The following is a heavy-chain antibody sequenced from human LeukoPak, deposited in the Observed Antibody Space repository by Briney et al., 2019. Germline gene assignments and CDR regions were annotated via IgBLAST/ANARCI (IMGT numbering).Heavy chain of an antibody. CDR1: GFTFSSYG. V-gene: IGHV3-33*05. J-gene: IGHJ3*02. CDR3: ARDSGYSSSWSDAFDI. D-gene: IGHD6-13*01. Sequence: GTSLRLSCVGSGFTFSSYGIHWVRQLPGKGPEWVAIISYDGSSEFYADSVKGRFKISRDNSKNTVNLQMNSLGAEDTALYYCARDSGYSSSWSDAFDIWGQGTTVTVSS. CDR2: ISYDGSSE.